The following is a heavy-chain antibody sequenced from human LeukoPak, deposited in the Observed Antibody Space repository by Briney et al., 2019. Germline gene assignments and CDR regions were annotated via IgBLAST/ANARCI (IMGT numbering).Heavy chain of an antibody. D-gene: IGHD3-10*01. J-gene: IGHJ4*02. CDR2: IYRDSST. CDR1: GFTVSNKY. CDR3: ARATYGSGSYYNERYYFEY. Sequence: GGSPRLSCAASGFTVSNKYMNWVRQPPGKGLEWVSVIYRDSSTYYADSVKGRFTISRDNSKNTLYLQMKSLRAEDTAVYYCARATYGSGSYYNERYYFEYWGQGTLVTVSS. V-gene: IGHV3-53*01.